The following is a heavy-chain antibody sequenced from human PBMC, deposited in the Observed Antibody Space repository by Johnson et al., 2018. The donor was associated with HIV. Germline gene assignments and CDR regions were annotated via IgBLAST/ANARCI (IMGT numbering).Heavy chain of an antibody. J-gene: IGHJ3*02. V-gene: IGHV3-13*01. CDR2: IGTAGDT. D-gene: IGHD6-13*01. CDR1: GFTVSSNY. CDR3: ARARDSWSSSWLSRDNAFDI. Sequence: EQLVESGGGVVQPGGSLRLSCAASGFTVSSNYMTWVRQGPGKGLEWVSAIGTAGDTYYPGSVKGRFTISRENAKNSLYLQMNSLRAGDTAVYYCARARDSWSSSWLSRDNAFDIWGQGTMVTVSS.